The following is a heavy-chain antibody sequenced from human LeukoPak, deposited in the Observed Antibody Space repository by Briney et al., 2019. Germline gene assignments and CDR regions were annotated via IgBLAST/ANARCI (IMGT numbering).Heavy chain of an antibody. J-gene: IGHJ5*02. CDR3: ARGSDSGTLNWFDP. CDR1: GGSISSNY. Sequence: PSETLSLTCSVSGGSISSNYWSWIRQPPGKGLEWVGYINYSGSTNYNPSLKSRVTISVDTSKNQFSLKVTSVTAADTGVYYCARGSDSGTLNWFDPWGQGTLVTVSS. V-gene: IGHV4-59*01. CDR2: INYSGST. D-gene: IGHD6-13*01.